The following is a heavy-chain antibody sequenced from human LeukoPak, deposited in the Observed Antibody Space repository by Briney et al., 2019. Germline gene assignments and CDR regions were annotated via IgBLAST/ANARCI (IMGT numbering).Heavy chain of an antibody. J-gene: IGHJ3*02. V-gene: IGHV3-23*01. CDR3: GRDSTLLRFLEWSEVAFDI. CDR1: GFTFSSYA. CDR2: ISGSGGST. D-gene: IGHD3-3*01. Sequence: GGSLRLSCAASGFTFSSYAMSWVRQAPGKGLEWVSAISGSGGSTYYADSVKGRFTISRDNSKNTLYLQMNSLRAEDTAVYYCGRDSTLLRFLEWSEVAFDIWGQGTMVTVSS.